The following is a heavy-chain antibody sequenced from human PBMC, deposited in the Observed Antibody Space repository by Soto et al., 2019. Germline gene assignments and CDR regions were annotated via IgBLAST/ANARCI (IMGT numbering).Heavy chain of an antibody. CDR1: GGSISSYY. CDR2: IYYSGST. CDR3: ARVGGNYDGLGFSYYYYGMDV. D-gene: IGHD4-4*01. J-gene: IGHJ6*02. V-gene: IGHV4-59*08. Sequence: PSETLSVTCTVSGGSISSYYWSWIRQPPGKGLEWIGYIYYSGSTNYNPSLKSRVTISVDTSKNQFSLKLSSVTAADTAVYYCARVGGNYDGLGFSYYYYGMDVWGQGTTVTVSS.